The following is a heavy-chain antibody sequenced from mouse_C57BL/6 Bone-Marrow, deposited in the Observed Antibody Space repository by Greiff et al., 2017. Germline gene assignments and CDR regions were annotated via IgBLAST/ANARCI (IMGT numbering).Heavy chain of an antibody. CDR1: GYTFTSYD. V-gene: IGHV1-85*01. CDR2: IYPRDGST. J-gene: IGHJ3*01. Sequence: QVQLKQSGPELVKPGASVKLSCKASGYTFTSYDINWVKQRPGQGLEWIGWIYPRDGSTKYNEKFKGKATLTVDTSSSTASMELHSLTSEDSAVYFCARPLYYYGSSYSWFAYWGQGTLVTVSA. D-gene: IGHD1-1*01. CDR3: ARPLYYYGSSYSWFAY.